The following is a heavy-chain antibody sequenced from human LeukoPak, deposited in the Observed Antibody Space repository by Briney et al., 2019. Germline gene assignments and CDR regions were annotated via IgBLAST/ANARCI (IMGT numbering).Heavy chain of an antibody. CDR3: ARQNFGYTPFDC. CDR1: GYSISSGYY. D-gene: IGHD5-24*01. J-gene: IGHJ4*02. CDR2: IYHSGST. V-gene: IGHV4-38-2*01. Sequence: PSETLSLTCAVSGYSISSGYYWGWIRPPPGKGLEWIESIYHSGSTYYNPSLKSRVTISVDMPKNKFSLKLSSVTAADTAVYYCARQNFGYTPFDCWGQGTLVTVSS.